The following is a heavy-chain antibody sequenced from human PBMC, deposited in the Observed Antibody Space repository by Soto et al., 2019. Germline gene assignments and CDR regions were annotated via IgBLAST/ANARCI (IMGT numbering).Heavy chain of an antibody. CDR3: ARTIFGVVTYYYYYMDV. V-gene: IGHV4-4*02. J-gene: IGHJ6*03. D-gene: IGHD3-3*01. Sequence: QVQLQESGPGLVKPSGTLSLTCAVSSGSISSSNWWSWVRQPPGKGLEWIGEIYHSGSTNYNPSLKSRVTISVDKSKNQSSLKLCSVTAADTAVYYCARTIFGVVTYYYYYMDVWGKVTTVTVSS. CDR2: IYHSGST. CDR1: SGSISSSNW.